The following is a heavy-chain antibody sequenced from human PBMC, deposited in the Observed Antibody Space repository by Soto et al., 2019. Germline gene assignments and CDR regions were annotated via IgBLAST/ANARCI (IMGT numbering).Heavy chain of an antibody. CDR3: ARQVVDGTVAATGSFDY. CDR1: GGSFSGYI. Sequence: ETLSLTCAVSGGSFSGYIWSWIRQSPGKGLEWIGKINHSGSANYNPSLKSRVTISVDTSENQFSLKLSSVTAADTAVYYCARQVVDGTVAATGSFDYWGQGALVTVSS. D-gene: IGHD6-19*01. V-gene: IGHV4-34*01. CDR2: INHSGSA. J-gene: IGHJ4*02.